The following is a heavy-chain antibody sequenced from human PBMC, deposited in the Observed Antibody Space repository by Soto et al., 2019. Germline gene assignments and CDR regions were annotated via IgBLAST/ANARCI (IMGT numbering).Heavy chain of an antibody. CDR3: ASYFETFGGVIAGPRGGYFDY. CDR1: GGTFRSYA. V-gene: IGHV1-69*10. Sequence: ASVKVSCKASGGTFRSYAVSWVRQAPGQGLEWMGGIIPILGTTNYAQNFQGRVTISADKSTSTAYMELSSLRSEDTAVYYCASYFETFGGVIAGPRGGYFDYWGQGTLVTVSS. J-gene: IGHJ4*02. D-gene: IGHD3-16*02. CDR2: IIPILGTT.